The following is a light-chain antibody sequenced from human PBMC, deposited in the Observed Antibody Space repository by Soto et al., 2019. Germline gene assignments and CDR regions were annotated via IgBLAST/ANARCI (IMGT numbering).Light chain of an antibody. CDR3: QHYGSSRT. J-gene: IGKJ1*01. CDR2: GTS. CDR1: QSVSSN. Sequence: IVMKQSPATLSVYKGERATLSCRASQSVSSNLAWYQQKPGQAPRLLLYGTSSRATGIPERFSGSGSGTDFTLTISRLELEDFAVYYCQHYGSSRTFGQGTKVDIK. V-gene: IGKV3-20*01.